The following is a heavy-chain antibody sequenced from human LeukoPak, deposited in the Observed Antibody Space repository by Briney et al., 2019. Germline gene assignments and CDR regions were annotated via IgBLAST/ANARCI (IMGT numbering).Heavy chain of an antibody. CDR3: AREGDIVVVPAATPDY. V-gene: IGHV3-21*01. CDR1: GFTFSSYS. Sequence: GGSLRLSCAASGFTFSSYSMNWVRQAPGKGLEWVSSISSSSSYIYYADSVKGRFTISRDNAKNSLYLQMNSLRAEDTAVYYCAREGDIVVVPAATPDYWGQGTLVTVSS. D-gene: IGHD2-2*01. CDR2: ISSSSSYI. J-gene: IGHJ4*02.